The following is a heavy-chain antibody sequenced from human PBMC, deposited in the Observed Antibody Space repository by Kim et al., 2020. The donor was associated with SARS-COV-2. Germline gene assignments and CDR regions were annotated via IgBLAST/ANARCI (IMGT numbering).Heavy chain of an antibody. V-gene: IGHV3-49*04. J-gene: IGHJ4*02. Sequence: GGSLRLFCSASGIAFGDYPMSWVRQAPGKGLEWVGFIRSEGFGGTPEYAASVKGRFTISRDDSKNIAYLQMNSLKTEDTAVYYCTTGGYDYFTFDYWGRGTLVTVSS. CDR1: GIAFGDYP. D-gene: IGHD5-12*01. CDR3: TTGGYDYFTFDY. CDR2: IRSEGFGGTP.